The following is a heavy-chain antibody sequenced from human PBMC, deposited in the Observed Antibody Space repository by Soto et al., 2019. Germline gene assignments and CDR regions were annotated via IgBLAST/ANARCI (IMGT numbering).Heavy chain of an antibody. CDR3: AKSVYGGNSYYYYGMDV. Sequence: GGSLRLSCAASGFTFSSYAMSWVRQAPGKGLEWVSAISGSGGSTYYADSVKGRFTISRDNSKNTLYLQMNSLRAEDTAVYYCAKSVYGGNSYYYYGMDVWGQGTMVTVSS. V-gene: IGHV3-23*01. CDR2: ISGSGGST. D-gene: IGHD2-21*02. J-gene: IGHJ6*02. CDR1: GFTFSSYA.